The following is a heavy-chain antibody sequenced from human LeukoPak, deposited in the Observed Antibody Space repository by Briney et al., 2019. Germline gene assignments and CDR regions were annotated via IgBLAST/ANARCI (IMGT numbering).Heavy chain of an antibody. CDR3: ARYIEYYDFWSGSDAWFDP. CDR1: GYTFTGYY. D-gene: IGHD3-3*01. V-gene: IGHV1-2*02. Sequence: ASVKVSCKASGYTFTGYYMHWVRQAPGQGLEWMGWINPNSGGTNYAQKFQGRVTMTRDTSISTAYMELSRLRSGDTAVYYCARYIEYYDFWSGSDAWFDPWGQGTLVTVSS. J-gene: IGHJ5*02. CDR2: INPNSGGT.